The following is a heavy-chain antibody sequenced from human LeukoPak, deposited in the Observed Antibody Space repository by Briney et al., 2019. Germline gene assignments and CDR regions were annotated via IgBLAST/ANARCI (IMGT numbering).Heavy chain of an antibody. CDR2: IYYSGST. D-gene: IGHD2-21*02. CDR3: AKGPYCGSDCYYDY. CDR1: GGSISSSSYY. Sequence: TSETLSLTCTVSGGSISSSSYYWGWIRQPPGKGLEWIGSIYYSGSTYYNPSLKSRVTISVDTSKNQFSLKLSSVTAADTAVYYCAKGPYCGSDCYYDYWGQGTLVTVSS. V-gene: IGHV4-39*01. J-gene: IGHJ4*02.